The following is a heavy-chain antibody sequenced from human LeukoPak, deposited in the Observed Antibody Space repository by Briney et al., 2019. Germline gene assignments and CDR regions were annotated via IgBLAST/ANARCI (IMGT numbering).Heavy chain of an antibody. Sequence: PGGSLRLSCAASGFTFSNTWVSWVRQAPGKGLEWVSAISGSGGSTYYADSVKGRFTISRDNSKNSLYLQMNSLRAEDTAVYYCARESRDYWGQGTLVTVSS. CDR2: ISGSGGST. CDR1: GFTFSNTW. V-gene: IGHV3-23*01. CDR3: ARESRDY. J-gene: IGHJ4*02.